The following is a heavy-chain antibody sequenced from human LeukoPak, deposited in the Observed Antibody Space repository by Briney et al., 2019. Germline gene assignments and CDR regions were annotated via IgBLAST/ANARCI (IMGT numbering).Heavy chain of an antibody. J-gene: IGHJ5*02. CDR1: GGSISSSIYY. V-gene: IGHV4-39*01. Sequence: SETLSLTCTVSGGSISSSIYYWGWLRQLPGRGLEWVGTIHYSGSIYHNPSLKSRVTMSVDTSKNQFSLKLSSVTAADTAVYYCARPGSYGSGSYRPWFDPWGQGTLVTVSS. D-gene: IGHD3-10*01. CDR2: IHYSGSI. CDR3: ARPGSYGSGSYRPWFDP.